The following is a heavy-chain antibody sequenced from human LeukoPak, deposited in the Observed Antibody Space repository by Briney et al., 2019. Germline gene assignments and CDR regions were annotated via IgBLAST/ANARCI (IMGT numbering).Heavy chain of an antibody. CDR1: GFTFSSYW. Sequence: PGGSLRLSCAASGFTFSSYWMSWVRQAPGKGLEWVANIKQDGREKNYVDSVKGRFTISRDNAKNSLYLQMNSLRAEDTAVYYCAKEEGRIVGATVDWGQGTLVTVSS. CDR2: IKQDGREK. D-gene: IGHD1-26*01. J-gene: IGHJ4*02. V-gene: IGHV3-7*01. CDR3: AKEEGRIVGATVD.